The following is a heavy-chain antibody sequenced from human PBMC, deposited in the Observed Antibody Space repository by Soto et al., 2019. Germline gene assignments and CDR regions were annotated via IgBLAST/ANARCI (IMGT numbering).Heavy chain of an antibody. V-gene: IGHV4-34*01. Sequence: QVQLQQCGAGLLKPSETLSLTCGVYGGSLSSHYWSWIRQAPGRGLEWIGEINHSGSTNYNESLKRRLTISVDTSKNQCALKLRSVTAAATATYYCARVSVILGYDFLSGYKRWFAPWGQGSQVTVSP. CDR1: GGSLSSHY. J-gene: IGHJ5*02. CDR3: ARVSVILGYDFLSGYKRWFAP. D-gene: IGHD3-3*01. CDR2: INHSGST.